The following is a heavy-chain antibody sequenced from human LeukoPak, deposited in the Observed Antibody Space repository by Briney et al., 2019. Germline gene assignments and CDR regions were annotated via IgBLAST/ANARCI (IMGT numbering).Heavy chain of an antibody. V-gene: IGHV3-30*04. CDR3: ARGGDIYLSGKIKIFEH. CDR2: ISYDGTNK. J-gene: IGHJ4*02. D-gene: IGHD3-3*01. Sequence: PGGTLRLSCAASGFTFSSYARHWVRQAPGKGLERVAGISYDGTNKYFAGSVKGRFTMSRDNSKSTLYLQMNSPRGDDTAVYFCARGGDIYLSGKIKIFEHWGQGTLVTVSS. CDR1: GFTFSSYA.